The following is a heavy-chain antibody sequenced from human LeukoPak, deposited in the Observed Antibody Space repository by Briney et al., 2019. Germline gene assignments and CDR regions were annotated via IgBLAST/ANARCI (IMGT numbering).Heavy chain of an antibody. CDR3: ANYYDDIGYTFDY. CDR1: GFTFSIYA. J-gene: IGHJ4*02. CDR2: ISGSGSST. Sequence: GGSLRLSCAASGFTFSIYAMSWVRQAPGKGLEWVSCISGSGSSTYYADSLKGRFTISRDNSKNTLYLQMNSLRAKDTAIYYCANYYDDIGYTFDYWGQGTLVTVSS. D-gene: IGHD3-22*01. V-gene: IGHV3-23*01.